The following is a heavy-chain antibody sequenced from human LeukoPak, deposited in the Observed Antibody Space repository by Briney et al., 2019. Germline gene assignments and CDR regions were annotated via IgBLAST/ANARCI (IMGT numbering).Heavy chain of an antibody. D-gene: IGHD6-6*01. V-gene: IGHV3-30*02. J-gene: IGHJ4*02. CDR2: IRYDGSNK. Sequence: GGSLRLSCAASGFTFSSYGMHWVRQAPGKGLEWVAFIRYDGSNKYYADSVKGRFTISRDNSKNTLYLQMNSLRADDTAVYYCASALGARTPMDDYWGQGTLVTVSS. CDR3: ASALGARTPMDDY. CDR1: GFTFSSYG.